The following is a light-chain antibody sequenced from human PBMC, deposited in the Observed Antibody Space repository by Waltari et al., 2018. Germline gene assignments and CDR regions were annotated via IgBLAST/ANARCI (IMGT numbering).Light chain of an antibody. CDR3: CSYTTTTTWV. Sequence: QSALTQPASVSGSPGQSITISCSGTGSDIGGFNYVSWYQQRPGKAPKLLIYGFSQRPSGVSVRFAGAKSGNRASLTIAGLQAEDDSDYYCCSYTTTTTWVFGGGTKLTVL. J-gene: IGLJ3*02. CDR2: GFS. V-gene: IGLV2-14*03. CDR1: GSDIGGFNY.